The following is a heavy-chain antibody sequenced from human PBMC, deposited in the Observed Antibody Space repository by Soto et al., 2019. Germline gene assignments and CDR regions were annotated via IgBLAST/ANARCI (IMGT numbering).Heavy chain of an antibody. CDR1: GFSLSTSGVG. Sequence: SGPTLVNPTQTLTLTCTLSGFSLSTSGVGVGWIRQPPGKALEWLALIYWDDDKRYSPFLKSRLTITKDTSKNQVVLTLTNMDPVDTATYYCAHKGDGYRGFKYWGQGTLVTVS. V-gene: IGHV2-5*02. CDR2: IYWDDDK. J-gene: IGHJ4*02. D-gene: IGHD5-12*01. CDR3: AHKGDGYRGFKY.